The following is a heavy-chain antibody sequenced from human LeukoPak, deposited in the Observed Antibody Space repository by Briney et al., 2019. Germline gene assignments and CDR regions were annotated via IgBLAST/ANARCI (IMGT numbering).Heavy chain of an antibody. CDR2: IYHSGST. CDR1: GGSFSGYY. CDR3: ARGAYGLTTGFDP. D-gene: IGHD1-1*01. J-gene: IGHJ5*02. V-gene: IGHV4-34*01. Sequence: SETLSLTCAVYGGSFSGYYWSWIRQPPGKGLEWIGYIYHSGSTYYNPSLKSRVTISVDRSKNQFSLKLSSVTAADTAVYYCARGAYGLTTGFDPWGQGTLVTVSS.